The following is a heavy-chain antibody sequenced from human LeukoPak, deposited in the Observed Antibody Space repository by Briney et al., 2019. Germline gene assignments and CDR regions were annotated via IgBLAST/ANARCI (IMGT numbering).Heavy chain of an antibody. V-gene: IGHV1-69*04. J-gene: IGHJ4*02. CDR1: GGTFSSYA. Sequence: SVKVSCKASGGTFSSYAICWVRQAPGQGLEWMGRIIPILGIANYAQKFQGRVTITADKSTSTAYMELSSLRSEDTAVYYCASTYYYGSGSYYNPQMYYFDYWGQGTLVTVSS. CDR3: ASTYYYGSGSYYNPQMYYFDY. CDR2: IIPILGIA. D-gene: IGHD3-10*01.